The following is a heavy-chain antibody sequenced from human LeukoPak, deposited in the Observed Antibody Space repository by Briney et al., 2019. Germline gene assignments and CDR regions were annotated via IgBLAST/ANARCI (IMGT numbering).Heavy chain of an antibody. CDR2: ISSDGGNK. V-gene: IGHV3-30*03. Sequence: GGSLRLSCAASGFTFSSYGMHWVRQAPGKGLEWVAVISSDGGNKYYADSVKGRFTISRDNSKNTLYLQMNSLRAEDTALYFCARDDRSGVVVAALDYWGQGTLVTVSS. CDR1: GFTFSSYG. D-gene: IGHD3-22*01. J-gene: IGHJ4*02. CDR3: ARDDRSGVVVAALDY.